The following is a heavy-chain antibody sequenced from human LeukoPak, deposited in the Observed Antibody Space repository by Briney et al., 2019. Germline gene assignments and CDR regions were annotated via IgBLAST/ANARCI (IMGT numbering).Heavy chain of an antibody. Sequence: ASVKVSCKASGYTFTGYYMHWVRQAPGQGLEWMGWINPNSGGTNYAQKFQGWVTMTRDTSISTAYMELSRLRSDDTAVYYCARDGGSYPYYYYGMDVWGQGTTVTVSS. J-gene: IGHJ6*02. CDR3: ARDGGSYPYYYYGMDV. CDR1: GYTFTGYY. CDR2: INPNSGGT. V-gene: IGHV1-2*04. D-gene: IGHD1-26*01.